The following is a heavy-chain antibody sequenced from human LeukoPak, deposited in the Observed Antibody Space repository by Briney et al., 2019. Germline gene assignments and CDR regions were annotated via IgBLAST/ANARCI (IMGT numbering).Heavy chain of an antibody. CDR1: GFTLSSFA. CDR3: AKAASSSWPSYYYGMDV. D-gene: IGHD6-13*01. CDR2: ISYDGSNK. Sequence: PGRSLRLSCVASGFTLSSFAMHWVRQAPGKGLEWVAVISYDGSNKFYADSVKGRFSISRDNSKNTVYLQMSSLRVDDTAVYYCAKAASSSWPSYYYGMDVWGQGTTVTVSS. J-gene: IGHJ6*02. V-gene: IGHV3-30-3*01.